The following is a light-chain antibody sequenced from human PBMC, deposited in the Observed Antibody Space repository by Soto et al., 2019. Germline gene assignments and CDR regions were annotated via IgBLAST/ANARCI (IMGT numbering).Light chain of an antibody. CDR1: QSVSSY. CDR3: QLRSNWPRGT. Sequence: EIVLTQSPATLSLSPGERATLSCRASQSVSSYLAWYQQKPGQAPRLLIYDASNRATGIPARFSGSGSGTDFTLTISSLEPEDFAVYYCQLRSNWPRGTFGPGTKVDIK. CDR2: DAS. J-gene: IGKJ3*01. V-gene: IGKV3-11*01.